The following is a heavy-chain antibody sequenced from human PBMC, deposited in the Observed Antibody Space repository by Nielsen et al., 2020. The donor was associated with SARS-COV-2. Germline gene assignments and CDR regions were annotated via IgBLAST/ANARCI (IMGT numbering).Heavy chain of an antibody. CDR1: GFTFDDYA. V-gene: IGHV3-9*01. J-gene: IGHJ4*02. CDR3: AGILTGYPEADS. CDR2: ISWNSGNI. Sequence: GGSLRLSCAASGFTFDDYAMHWVRQAPGKGLEWVSGISWNSGNIVYADSVKGRFTISRDNAKNSLYLQMNSLRAEDTAMYYCAGILTGYPEADSWGQGTLVTVSS. D-gene: IGHD3-9*01.